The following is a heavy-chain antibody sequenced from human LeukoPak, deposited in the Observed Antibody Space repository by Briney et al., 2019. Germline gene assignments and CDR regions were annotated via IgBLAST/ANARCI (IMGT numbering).Heavy chain of an antibody. CDR2: ISYDGSNK. CDR3: AKPSALGYQLLFDAFDI. V-gene: IGHV3-30*18. D-gene: IGHD2-2*01. J-gene: IGHJ3*02. Sequence: GGSLRLSCAASGFTFSSYGMHWVRQAPGKGLEWVAVISYDGSNKYYADSVKGRFTISRDNSKNTLYLQMNSLRAEDTAVYYCAKPSALGYQLLFDAFDIWGQGTMVTVSS. CDR1: GFTFSSYG.